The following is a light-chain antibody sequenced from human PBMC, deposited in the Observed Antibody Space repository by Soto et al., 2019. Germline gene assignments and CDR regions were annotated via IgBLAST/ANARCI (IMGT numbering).Light chain of an antibody. J-gene: IGLJ1*01. CDR1: SCDVGTYNL. V-gene: IGLV2-23*02. CDR3: CSYAGSSYV. Sequence: QSVLTQPASVSGSPGQSITISCTGSSCDVGTYNLVSWYQQHPGEAPKLMIYEVTKRPSGVSNRFSGSKSGNTASLTISGLQAEDEADYYCCSYAGSSYVFGTGTKVPS. CDR2: EVT.